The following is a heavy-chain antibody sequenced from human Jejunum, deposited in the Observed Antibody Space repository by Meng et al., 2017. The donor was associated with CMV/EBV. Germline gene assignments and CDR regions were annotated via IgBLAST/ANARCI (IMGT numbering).Heavy chain of an antibody. Sequence: SGGFVTGSYWGWIRQPTGKGPEWIGYIYYTGSTDYNPSLESRVTISVDTSKNQFSLKLNSVTAADTAVYYCARDVLLGTHNWFDPWGRGTLVTVSS. CDR2: IYYTGST. CDR1: GGFVTGSY. CDR3: ARDVLLGTHNWFDP. V-gene: IGHV4-59*02. D-gene: IGHD1-14*01. J-gene: IGHJ5*02.